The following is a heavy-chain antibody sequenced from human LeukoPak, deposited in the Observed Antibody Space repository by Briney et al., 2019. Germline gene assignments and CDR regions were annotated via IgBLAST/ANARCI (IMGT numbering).Heavy chain of an antibody. CDR3: ARKTYCSGGRCYGENWFDP. J-gene: IGHJ5*02. CDR1: GGSFSGYY. Sequence: SETLSLTCGVYGGSFSGYYWSWIRQPPGKGLEWIGEINHSGSTNYNSSLKSRVTISVDTSKNQFSLNLSSVTAADTAVYYCARKTYCSGGRCYGENWFDPWGQGTLVTVSS. V-gene: IGHV4-34*01. CDR2: INHSGST. D-gene: IGHD2-15*01.